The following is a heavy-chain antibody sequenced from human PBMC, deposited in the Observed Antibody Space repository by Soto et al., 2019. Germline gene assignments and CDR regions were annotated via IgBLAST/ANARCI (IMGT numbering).Heavy chain of an antibody. V-gene: IGHV1-2*04. J-gene: IGHJ3*02. CDR2: INPNSGGT. Sequence: GASVKVSCKASGHTFTGYYMHWVRQAPGQGLEWMGWINPNSGGTNYAQKFQGWVTMTRDTSISTAYMELSRLRSDDTAVYYCARLYYDSSGYYHDDAFDIWGQGTMVTVSS. D-gene: IGHD3-22*01. CDR3: ARLYYDSSGYYHDDAFDI. CDR1: GHTFTGYY.